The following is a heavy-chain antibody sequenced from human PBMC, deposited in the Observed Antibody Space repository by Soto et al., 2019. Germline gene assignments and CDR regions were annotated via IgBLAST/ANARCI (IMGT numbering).Heavy chain of an antibody. CDR2: IYWDDDK. V-gene: IGHV2-5*02. CDR1: GFSLSTTGVG. D-gene: IGHD3-10*01. Sequence: QITLKESGPTLVRPTQTLTLTCTFSGFSLSTTGVGVGWSRQPPGKALERLALIYWDDDKRYSPSLKSRLTITKDTSKNEVILTMTNMDPLDTARYYGAQILPHYGLGRERGTWFDHWGPGTLVTVSS. CDR3: AQILPHYGLGRERGTWFDH. J-gene: IGHJ5*02.